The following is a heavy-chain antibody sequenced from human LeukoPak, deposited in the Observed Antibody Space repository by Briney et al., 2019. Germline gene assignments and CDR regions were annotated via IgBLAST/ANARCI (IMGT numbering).Heavy chain of an antibody. CDR3: ARGNNGKVWSDSSSAEFDY. D-gene: IGHD6-6*01. Sequence: PSETLSLTCTVSGGSISSYYWGWIRQPPGKGLEWIGYIYYSGSTYYNPSLKSRVTISVDTSKNQFSLQLNSETPEDTAVYYCARGNNGKVWSDSSSAEFDYWGQGTLVTVSS. V-gene: IGHV4-59*12. CDR2: IYYSGST. CDR1: GGSISSYY. J-gene: IGHJ4*02.